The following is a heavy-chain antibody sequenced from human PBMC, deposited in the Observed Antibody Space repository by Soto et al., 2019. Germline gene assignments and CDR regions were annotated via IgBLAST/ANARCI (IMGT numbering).Heavy chain of an antibody. CDR1: GGSISSYY. CDR3: ARQSIAARSWFDP. J-gene: IGHJ5*02. D-gene: IGHD6-6*01. CDR2: IYYSGST. Sequence: PSETLSLTCTVSGGSISSYYWSWIRQPPGKGLEWIGYIYYSGSTNYNPSLKSRVTISVDTSKNQFSLKLSSVTAADTAVYYCARQSIAARSWFDPWCQGTLVTVSS. V-gene: IGHV4-59*01.